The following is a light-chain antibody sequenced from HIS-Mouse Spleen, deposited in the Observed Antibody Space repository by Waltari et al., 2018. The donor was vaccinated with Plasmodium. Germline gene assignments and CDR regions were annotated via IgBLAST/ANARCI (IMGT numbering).Light chain of an antibody. Sequence: EIVITQSPATPSVSPGERATLSCRASQSVSSNLAWYQQKPGQAPRLRIYGASTRATGIPARFSGSGSGTEFTLTISSLQSEDFAVYYCQQYNNWSFTFGPGTKVDIK. CDR2: GAS. V-gene: IGKV3-15*01. J-gene: IGKJ3*01. CDR3: QQYNNWSFT. CDR1: QSVSSN.